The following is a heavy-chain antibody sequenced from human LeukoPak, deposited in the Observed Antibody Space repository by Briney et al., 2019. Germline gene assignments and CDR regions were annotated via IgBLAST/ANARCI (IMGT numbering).Heavy chain of an antibody. J-gene: IGHJ4*02. D-gene: IGHD2-15*01. CDR2: INPSGGST. CDR1: GYTFTSYD. Sequence: ASVKVSCKASGYTFTSYDINWVRQAPGQGLEWMGIINPSGGSTSYAQKLQGRVTMTTDTSTSTAYMELRSLRSDDTAVYYCARSLYRYCSGGSCYLGYWGQGTLVTVSS. V-gene: IGHV1-46*01. CDR3: ARSLYRYCSGGSCYLGY.